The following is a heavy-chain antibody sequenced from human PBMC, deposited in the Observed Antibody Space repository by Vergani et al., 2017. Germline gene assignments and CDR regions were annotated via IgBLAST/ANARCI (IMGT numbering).Heavy chain of an antibody. J-gene: IGHJ2*01. CDR3: ARDMIQVAGANWYFDL. V-gene: IGHV6-1*01. CDR1: GDSVSSNSAA. Sequence: QVQLQQSGPGLVKPSQTLTLTCAISGDSVSSNSAAWNWIRQSPSRGLEWLGRTYYRSKWYNDYAVSVKSRITINPDTSKNQFSLQLNCVTPEDTGVYYCARDMIQVAGANWYFDLWGRGTLVTVSA. D-gene: IGHD6-19*01. CDR2: TYYRSKWYN.